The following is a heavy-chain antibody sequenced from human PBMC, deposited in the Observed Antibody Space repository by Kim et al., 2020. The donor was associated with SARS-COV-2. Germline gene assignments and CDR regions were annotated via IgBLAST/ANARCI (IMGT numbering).Heavy chain of an antibody. CDR2: IIPIFGTA. Sequence: SVKVSCKASGGTFSSYAISWVRQAPGQGLEWMGGIIPIFGTANYAQKFQGRVTITADESTSTAYMELSSLRSEDTAVYYCASPPYCSGGSCRTGQLWFDYWGQGTLVTVSS. V-gene: IGHV1-69*13. CDR1: GGTFSSYA. CDR3: ASPPYCSGGSCRTGQLWFDY. J-gene: IGHJ4*02. D-gene: IGHD2-15*01.